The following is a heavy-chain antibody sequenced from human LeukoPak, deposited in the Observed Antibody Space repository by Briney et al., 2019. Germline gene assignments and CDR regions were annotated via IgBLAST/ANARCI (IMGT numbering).Heavy chain of an antibody. Sequence: SETLSLTCAVTVGSISGYYRSWIRQPPGKGLEWIVYIYDSGSTNYNPSLKSRVTISVDTSKNQFSLKLNSVTAADTAVYYCARVGGTNFYYYGLDVWGQGTTVTVSS. J-gene: IGHJ6*02. CDR3: ARVGGTNFYYYGLDV. D-gene: IGHD3-3*01. CDR1: VGSISGYY. CDR2: IYDSGST. V-gene: IGHV4-59*01.